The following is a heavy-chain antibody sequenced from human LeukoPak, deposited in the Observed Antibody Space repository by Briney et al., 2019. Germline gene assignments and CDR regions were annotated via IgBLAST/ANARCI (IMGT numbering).Heavy chain of an antibody. CDR3: ARGYSGYDFGY. J-gene: IGHJ4*02. CDR1: GGTFSSYA. Sequence: SVKVSCKASGGTFSSYAISWVRQAPGQGLEWMGRVIPILGIANYAQKFQGRVTITADKSTSTAYMELSSLRSEDTAVYYCARGYSGYDFGYWGQGTLVTVSS. V-gene: IGHV1-69*04. CDR2: VIPILGIA. D-gene: IGHD5-12*01.